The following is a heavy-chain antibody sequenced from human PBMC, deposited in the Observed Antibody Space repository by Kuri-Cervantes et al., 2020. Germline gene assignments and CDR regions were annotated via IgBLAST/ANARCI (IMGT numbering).Heavy chain of an antibody. J-gene: IGHJ4*02. CDR1: GFTFSSYS. V-gene: IGHV3-21*04. CDR2: ISSSSSYI. D-gene: IGHD4-17*01. Sequence: GGSLRLSCAASGFTFSSYSMNWVRQAPGKGLEWVSSISSSSSYIYYADSVRGRFTISRDNSKNTLYLQMNSLRAEDTAVYYCAKGPGYGDYGEYYFDYWGQGTLVTVSS. CDR3: AKGPGYGDYGEYYFDY.